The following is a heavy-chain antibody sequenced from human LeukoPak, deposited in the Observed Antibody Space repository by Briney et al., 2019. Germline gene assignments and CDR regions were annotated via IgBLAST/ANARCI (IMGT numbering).Heavy chain of an antibody. J-gene: IGHJ4*02. CDR3: ARGPGGTTDNFDY. CDR1: GGSISTTSYY. Sequence: KPSETLSLTCTVSGGSISTTSYYWGWIRQSPGMGLECLGYMYSRGSTFDNPSLKSRVTISVDISKNQFSLRLTSMAAADTAIYYCARGPGGTTDNFDYWGQGTLVTVSS. D-gene: IGHD4-17*01. V-gene: IGHV4-39*07. CDR2: MYSRGST.